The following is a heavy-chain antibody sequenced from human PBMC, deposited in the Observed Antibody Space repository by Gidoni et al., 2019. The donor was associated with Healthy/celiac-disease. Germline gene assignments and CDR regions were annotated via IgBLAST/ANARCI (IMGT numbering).Heavy chain of an antibody. D-gene: IGHD4-17*01. Sequence: EVQLVQSGAEVKKPGESLKISCKGSGYSFTSYWSGWVRQMPGKGLEWMGIIYPGDSDTRYSPSFQGQVTISADKSISTDYLQWSSLKASDTVMYYCARLGGGDYDYYYYYGMDVWGQGTTVTVSS. J-gene: IGHJ6*02. CDR3: ARLGGGDYDYYYYYGMDV. CDR1: GYSFTSYW. CDR2: IYPGDSDT. V-gene: IGHV5-51*01.